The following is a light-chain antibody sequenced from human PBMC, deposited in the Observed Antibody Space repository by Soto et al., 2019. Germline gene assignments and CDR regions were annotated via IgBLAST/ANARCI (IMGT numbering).Light chain of an antibody. CDR1: QSVRSS. Sequence: EMVMTQSPATLSVSPGERATLSCRASQSVRSSLAWYQQKPGQPPRLLIYGASTRATGVPARFSGSGSGTEFTLTISILQSEDFAVYYCQQYDNWSTFGQGTKVEIK. V-gene: IGKV3-15*01. CDR3: QQYDNWST. CDR2: GAS. J-gene: IGKJ1*01.